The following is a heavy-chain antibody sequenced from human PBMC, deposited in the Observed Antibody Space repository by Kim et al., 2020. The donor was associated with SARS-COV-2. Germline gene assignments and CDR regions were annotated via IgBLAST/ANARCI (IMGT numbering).Heavy chain of an antibody. D-gene: IGHD3-3*01. J-gene: IGHJ3*01. V-gene: IGHV3-72*01. Sequence: KGKCTISREESKNSLYLQMNRLRTEDTAVYYCARVYDFWSGYRNDAFDLWGQGTMVTVSS. CDR3: ARVYDFWSGYRNDAFDL.